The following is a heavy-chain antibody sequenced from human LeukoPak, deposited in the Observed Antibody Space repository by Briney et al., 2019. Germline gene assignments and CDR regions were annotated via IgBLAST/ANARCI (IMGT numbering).Heavy chain of an antibody. CDR2: INHSGST. Sequence: SETLSLTCAVYGGSFSGYYWSWIRQPPGKGLEWIGEINHSGSTNYNPSLKSRVTISVDTSKNQFSLKLSSVTAADTAVYYCAIRGTTHPKTTMVRGVTNYFDYWGQGTPVTVSS. J-gene: IGHJ4*02. CDR3: AIRGTTHPKTTMVRGVTNYFDY. D-gene: IGHD3-10*01. CDR1: GGSFSGYY. V-gene: IGHV4-34*01.